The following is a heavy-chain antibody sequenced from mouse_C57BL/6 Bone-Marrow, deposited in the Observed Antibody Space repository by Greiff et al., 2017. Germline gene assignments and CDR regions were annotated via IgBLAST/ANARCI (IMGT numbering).Heavy chain of an antibody. Sequence: VKLMESGPGLVQPSQSLSITCTVSGFSLTSYGVHWVRQSPGKGLEWLGVIWSGGSTDYNAAFISRLSISKDNSKSQVFFKMNSLQADDTAIYYCARNETTASRGGFAYWGQGTLVTVSA. CDR2: IWSGGST. CDR3: ARNETTASRGGFAY. V-gene: IGHV2-2*01. CDR1: GFSLTSYG. D-gene: IGHD1-2*01. J-gene: IGHJ3*01.